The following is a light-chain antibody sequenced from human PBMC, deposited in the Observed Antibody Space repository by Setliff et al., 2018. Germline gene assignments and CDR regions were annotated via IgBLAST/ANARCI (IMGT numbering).Light chain of an antibody. V-gene: IGLV3-1*01. Sequence: SYELTQPPSVSVSPGQTASITCSGDKLGDKYACWYQQKPGQSPVLVIYQDSKRPSGIPERFSGSNSGNTATLTISGTQATDEADYYCQAWDSSTFYVFGTGTKVTVL. CDR3: QAWDSSTFYV. CDR2: QDS. J-gene: IGLJ1*01. CDR1: KLGDKY.